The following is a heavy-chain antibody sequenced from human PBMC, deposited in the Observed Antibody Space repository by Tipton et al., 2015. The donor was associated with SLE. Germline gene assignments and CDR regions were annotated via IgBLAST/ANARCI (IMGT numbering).Heavy chain of an antibody. CDR2: INAGNGNT. Sequence: QLVQSGPEVKKPGASVKVSCKASGYTFTSYAMHWVRQDPGQRLEWMGWINAGNGNTKYSQKFQGRVTITRDTSASTAYMELSSLRSEGTAVYYCARVGVVAATHYYYYMDVWGKGTTVTVSS. J-gene: IGHJ6*03. V-gene: IGHV1-3*01. D-gene: IGHD2-15*01. CDR3: ARVGVVAATHYYYYMDV. CDR1: GYTFTSYA.